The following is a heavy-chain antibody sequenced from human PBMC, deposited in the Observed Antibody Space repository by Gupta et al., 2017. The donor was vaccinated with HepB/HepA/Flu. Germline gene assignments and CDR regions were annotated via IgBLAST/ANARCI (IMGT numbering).Heavy chain of an antibody. CDR2: IYSNDEK. CDR1: GFSLNTREVG. D-gene: IGHD5-18*01. Sequence: QITLKESGPTLIKPTQTLTLTCTFSGFSLNTREVGMASLLQPPGTALEWLAFIYSNDEKRYNPSLKNRLTIAKDTSQSQVVLTMTNMDPVDTATYHCVHSKVTENSYYFNLWGRGTLVTVSS. CDR3: VHSKVTENSYYFNL. J-gene: IGHJ2*01. V-gene: IGHV2-5*01.